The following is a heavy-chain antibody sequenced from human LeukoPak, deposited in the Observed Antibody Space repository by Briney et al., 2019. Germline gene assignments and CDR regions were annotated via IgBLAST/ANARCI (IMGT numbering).Heavy chain of an antibody. D-gene: IGHD3-22*01. J-gene: IGHJ4*02. V-gene: IGHV5-51*01. CDR2: IYPGDSDT. CDR1: GYSFTSYW. Sequence: GESLKISCKGSGYSFTSYWIGWVRQMPGKGLEWMGIIYPGDSDTRYSPSFQGQVTISADKSISTAYLQWSSLRASDTAMYYCARGAGNYYDSSGYYYVLGYWGQGTPVTVSS. CDR3: ARGAGNYYDSSGYYYVLGY.